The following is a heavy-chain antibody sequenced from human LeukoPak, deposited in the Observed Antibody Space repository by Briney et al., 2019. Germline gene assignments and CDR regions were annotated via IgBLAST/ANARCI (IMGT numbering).Heavy chain of an antibody. V-gene: IGHV1-2*02. CDR1: GYTFTDYY. D-gene: IGHD2-8*01. CDR3: AREDAGVRDAFDI. CDR2: INPNSGGT. J-gene: IGHJ3*02. Sequence: EASVKVSCKASGYTFTDYYLYWVRQAPGQGLEWMGWINPNSGGTNYAQKFQGRVTMTRDTSISTAYMELSRLRSDDTAVYYCAREDAGVRDAFDIWGQGTMVTVSS.